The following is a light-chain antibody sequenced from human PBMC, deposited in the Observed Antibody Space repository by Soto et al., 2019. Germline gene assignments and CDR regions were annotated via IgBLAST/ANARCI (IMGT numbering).Light chain of an antibody. V-gene: IGLV2-14*01. CDR2: DVS. CDR3: SSYSSSSTYVV. CDR1: SSDVGGYNY. J-gene: IGLJ2*01. Sequence: QSVLTQPASVSGSPGQSITISCTGTSSDVGGYNYVSWYQQHPGKAPKLMIYDVSNRPSGVSNRFSGSKSGNTASLTISGLHAEDEEDYYCSSYSSSSTYVVFGGGTKLTVL.